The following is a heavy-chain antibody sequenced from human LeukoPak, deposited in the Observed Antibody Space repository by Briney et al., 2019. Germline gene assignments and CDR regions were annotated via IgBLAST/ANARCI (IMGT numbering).Heavy chain of an antibody. Sequence: SETLSLTCAVYGGFFSGYYWSWIRQSPGKGLEWIGEINHSGSTNYNPSLKSRVTISVDTSKNQFSLKLGSVTAADTAVYYCTYSGSNYPDYWGQGTLVTVSS. J-gene: IGHJ4*02. D-gene: IGHD1-26*01. CDR3: TYSGSNYPDY. CDR1: GGFFSGYY. V-gene: IGHV4-34*01. CDR2: INHSGST.